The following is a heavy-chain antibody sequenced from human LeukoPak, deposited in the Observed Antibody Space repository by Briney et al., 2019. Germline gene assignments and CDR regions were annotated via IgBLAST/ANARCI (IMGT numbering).Heavy chain of an antibody. CDR2: ISSSGSTI. V-gene: IGHV3-48*03. CDR3: ARDYYDSSGQNWFDP. D-gene: IGHD3-22*01. Sequence: GGPLRLSCAASGFTFSSYEMNWVRQAPGKGLEWVSYISSSGSTIYYADSVKGRFTISRDNAKNSLYLQMNSLRAEDTAVYYCARDYYDSSGQNWFDPWGQGTLVTVSS. CDR1: GFTFSSYE. J-gene: IGHJ5*02.